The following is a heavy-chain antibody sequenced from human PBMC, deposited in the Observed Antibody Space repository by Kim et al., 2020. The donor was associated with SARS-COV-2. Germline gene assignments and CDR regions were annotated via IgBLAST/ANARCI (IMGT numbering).Heavy chain of an antibody. V-gene: IGHV3-33*01. Sequence: GGSLRLSCAASGFTFSSYGMHWVRQAPGKGLEWVAVIWYDGSNKYYADSVKGRFTISRDNSKNTLYLQMNSLRAEDTAVYYCARETTYDAFDIWGQGTMVTGSS. CDR1: GFTFSSYG. D-gene: IGHD1-7*01. CDR3: ARETTYDAFDI. J-gene: IGHJ3*02. CDR2: IWYDGSNK.